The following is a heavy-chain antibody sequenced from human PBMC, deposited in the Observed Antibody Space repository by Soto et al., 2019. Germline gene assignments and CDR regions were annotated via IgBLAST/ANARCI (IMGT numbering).Heavy chain of an antibody. CDR1: SGPSSSHN. Sequence: QVQLQQSGPGLVKPSETLSLTCTVSSGPSSSHNWGWIRQSPGRGLEWIGYVYNTGGTSYNPSLKSRVTISADTSANHISLTLSFVTAADTAIYYCVRQGIGSLHGLVDVWGQGPTVSVSS. V-gene: IGHV4-59*08. CDR3: VRQGIGSLHGLVDV. CDR2: VYNTGGT. J-gene: IGHJ6*02. D-gene: IGHD1-26*01.